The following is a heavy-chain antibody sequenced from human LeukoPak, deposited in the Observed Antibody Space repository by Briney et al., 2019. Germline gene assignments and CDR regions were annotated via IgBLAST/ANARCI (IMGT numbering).Heavy chain of an antibody. Sequence: PSEALSLTCAVYGGSFSGYYWSWIRQPPGKGLEWIGEINHSGSTNYNPSLKSRVTISVDTSKNQFSLKLSSVTAADTAVYYCAGVGYGSGSYRLSYYFDYWGQGTLVTVSS. V-gene: IGHV4-34*01. CDR1: GGSFSGYY. J-gene: IGHJ4*02. CDR3: AGVGYGSGSYRLSYYFDY. D-gene: IGHD3-10*01. CDR2: INHSGST.